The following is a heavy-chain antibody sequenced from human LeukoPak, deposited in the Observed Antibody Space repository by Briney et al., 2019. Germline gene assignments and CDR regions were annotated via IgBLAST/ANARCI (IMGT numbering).Heavy chain of an antibody. J-gene: IGHJ4*02. CDR3: ARDRRRGNGDYAFDY. V-gene: IGHV4-38-2*02. Sequence: SETLSLTCTVSGYSISSGYYWGWIRQPPGKGLEWIGSIYHSGSTYYNPSLKSRVTISVDTSKNQFSLKLSSVTAADTAVYYCARDRRRGNGDYAFDYWGQGTLVTVSS. CDR2: IYHSGST. D-gene: IGHD4-17*01. CDR1: GYSISSGYY.